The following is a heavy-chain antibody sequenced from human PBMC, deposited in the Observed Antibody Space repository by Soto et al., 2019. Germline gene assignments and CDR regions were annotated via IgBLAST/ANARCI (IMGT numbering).Heavy chain of an antibody. CDR3: ARGPYYDLIWNYYYMDV. V-gene: IGHV4-59*08. CDR1: GGSISGHY. D-gene: IGHD3-16*01. J-gene: IGHJ6*03. Sequence: QVQLQESGPGLVKPSETLSLSCSVSGGSISGHYWSWVRQTPGKGLAWIGYMYYSGSTNYHPSLKSLVPISEDTSKNRFALRLTSVTAADTAVDYCARGPYYDLIWNYYYMDVWGKGTTVTVSS. CDR2: MYYSGST.